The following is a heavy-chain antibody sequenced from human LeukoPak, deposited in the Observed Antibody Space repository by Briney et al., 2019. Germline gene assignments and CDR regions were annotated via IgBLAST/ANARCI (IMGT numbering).Heavy chain of an antibody. CDR3: ARVSSSWYYYYYGMDV. CDR2: ISAYNGNT. Sequence: ASVKVSCKASGYTFTSYGISWVRQAPGQGLERMGWISAYNGNTNYAQKLQGRVTMTTDTSTSTAYMELRSLRSEDTAVYYCARVSSSWYYYYYGMDVWGQGTTVTVSS. CDR1: GYTFTSYG. J-gene: IGHJ6*02. V-gene: IGHV1-18*01. D-gene: IGHD6-13*01.